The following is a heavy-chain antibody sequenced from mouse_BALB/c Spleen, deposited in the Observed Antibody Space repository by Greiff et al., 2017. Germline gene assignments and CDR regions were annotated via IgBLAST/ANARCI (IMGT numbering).Heavy chain of an antibody. Sequence: QVQLQQPGAELVKPGASVKLSCKASGYTFTSYWMHWVKQRPGRGLEWIGRIDPENGGTEYAPKFQGKATMTADTSSNTAYLQLSSLTSEDTAVYYCNACDYGSSYTYFDYWGQGTTLTVSS. CDR3: NACDYGSSYTYFDY. CDR2: IDPENGGT. CDR1: GYTFTSYW. V-gene: IGHV1-62-3*01. J-gene: IGHJ2*01. D-gene: IGHD1-1*01.